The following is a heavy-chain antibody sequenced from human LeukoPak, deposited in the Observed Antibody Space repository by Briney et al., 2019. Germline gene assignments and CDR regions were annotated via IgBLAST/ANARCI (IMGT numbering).Heavy chain of an antibody. J-gene: IGHJ4*02. D-gene: IGHD3-10*01. V-gene: IGHV3-23*01. CDR3: AKEVRESAWFYFDY. CDR2: IRSSGDTT. CDR1: GFTLNTYA. Sequence: GGSLRLSCAASGFTLNTYAMSWVGQAPGKGLEWVSGIRSSGDTTYYADSVKGRFTISRDNSKNTLYLQMNSLRPEDTAVYYCAKEVRESAWFYFDYWGQGTLVTVSS.